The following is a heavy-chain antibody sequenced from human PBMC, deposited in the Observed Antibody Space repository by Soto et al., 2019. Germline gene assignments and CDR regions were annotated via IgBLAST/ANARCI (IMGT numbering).Heavy chain of an antibody. CDR1: GGSFSGYY. CDR3: ARGRPYYYDSSGLIRAWFDP. V-gene: IGHV4-34*01. CDR2: INHSGST. D-gene: IGHD3-22*01. J-gene: IGHJ5*02. Sequence: ETLSLTCAVYGGSFSGYYWSWIRQPPGKGLEWIGEINHSGSTNYNPSLKSRVTISVDTSKNQFSLKLSSVTAADTAVYYCARGRPYYYDSSGLIRAWFDPWGQGTLVTVSS.